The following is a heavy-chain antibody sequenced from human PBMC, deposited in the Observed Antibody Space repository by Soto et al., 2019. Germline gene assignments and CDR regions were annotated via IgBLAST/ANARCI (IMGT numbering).Heavy chain of an antibody. J-gene: IGHJ2*01. CDR2: ISHDGDTI. D-gene: IGHD3-22*01. V-gene: IGHV3-30*18. CDR3: AKPFQRTGYHYDIWYFDL. CDR1: GFTFSSYG. Sequence: QVQLVESGGGVVQPGRSLRLSCAASGFTFSSYGTHWVRQAPDKGLEWVAVISHDGDTIYYADSVRGRFTISRDNSKNTLYLQMNSLGLGDTAVYYCAKPFQRTGYHYDIWYFDLWGRGTPVTVSS.